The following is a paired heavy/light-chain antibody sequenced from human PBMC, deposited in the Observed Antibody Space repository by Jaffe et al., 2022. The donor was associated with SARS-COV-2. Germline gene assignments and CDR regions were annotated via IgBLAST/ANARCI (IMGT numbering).Light chain of an antibody. CDR2: AAS. CDR1: QGISSY. Sequence: DIQLTQSPSFLSASVGDRVTITCRASQGISSYLAWYQQKPGKAPKLLIYAASTLQSGVPSRFSGSGSGTEFTLTISSLQPEDFATYYCQQLNSYPRALTFGGGTKVEIK. CDR3: QQLNSYPRALT. V-gene: IGKV1-9*01. J-gene: IGKJ4*01.
Heavy chain of an antibody. V-gene: IGHV4-39*01. CDR2: IYYSGST. D-gene: IGHD3-10*01. CDR3: ARGDVLSSGSHYYYYGMDV. J-gene: IGHJ6*02. CDR1: GGSISSSSYY. Sequence: QLQLQESGPGLVKPSETLSLTCTVSGGSISSSSYYWGWIRQPPGKGLEWIGSIYYSGSTYYNPSLKSRVTISVDTSKNQFSLKLSSVTAADTAVYYCARGDVLSSGSHYYYYGMDVWGQGTTVTVSS.